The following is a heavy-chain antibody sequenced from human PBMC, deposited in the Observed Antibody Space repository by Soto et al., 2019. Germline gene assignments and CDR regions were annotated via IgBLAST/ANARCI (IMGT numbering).Heavy chain of an antibody. CDR3: ARRSWTRCYHY. V-gene: IGHV4-39*01. CDR2: IYYNGST. J-gene: IGHJ4*02. Sequence: QLQLQESGPGLVESLETLSLICTVSGGAVYADGYYWGWIRQPPGKGLEWIGNIYYNGSTFYNPSLKSRVTISIDTSKNQFFLTMNSVTATDTAVYYCARRSWTRCYHYWGPGILVTVSS. CDR1: GGAVYADGYY. D-gene: IGHD2-15*01.